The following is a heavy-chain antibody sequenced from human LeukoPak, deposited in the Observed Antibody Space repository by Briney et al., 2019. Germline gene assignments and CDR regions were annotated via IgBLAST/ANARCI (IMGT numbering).Heavy chain of an antibody. J-gene: IGHJ5*02. D-gene: IGHD4-17*01. CDR2: IYSGGST. CDR3: ARVLDYGDYGPFDP. CDR1: GFTVSSNY. V-gene: IGHV3-53*01. Sequence: GGSLRLSRAASGFTVSSNYMSWVRQAPGKGLEWVSVIYSGGSTYYADSVKGRFTISRDNSKNTLYLQMNSLRAEDTAVYYCARVLDYGDYGPFDPWGQGTLVTVSS.